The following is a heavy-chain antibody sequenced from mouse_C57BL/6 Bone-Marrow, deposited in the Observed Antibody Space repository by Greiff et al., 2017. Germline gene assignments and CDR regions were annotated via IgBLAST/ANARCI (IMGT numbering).Heavy chain of an antibody. CDR3: ASCGYNNYYAMDY. D-gene: IGHD2-2*01. Sequence: EVQLQQSGAELVKPGASVKLSCTASGFNIKDYYMHWVKQRTEQGLEWIGSIDPEDGETKYAPKFQGKATITADTSSNTSYLPLSSLTSEDTALYYCASCGYNNYYAMDYWGQGTSVTVSS. V-gene: IGHV14-2*01. CDR1: GFNIKDYY. CDR2: IDPEDGET. J-gene: IGHJ4*01.